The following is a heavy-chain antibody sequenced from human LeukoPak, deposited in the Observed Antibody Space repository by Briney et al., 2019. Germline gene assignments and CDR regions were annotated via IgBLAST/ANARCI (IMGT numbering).Heavy chain of an antibody. CDR3: ARDRGGYNWNYRTGGDWFDP. V-gene: IGHV4-39*07. D-gene: IGHD1-7*01. J-gene: IGHJ5*02. Sequence: SETLSLTCTVYGGSISSSSYYWGWIRQPPGKGLEWIGSIYYSGSTYYNPSLKSRVTMSVDTSKNQFSLKLSSVTAADTAVYYCARDRGGYNWNYRTGGDWFDPWGQGTLVTVSS. CDR2: IYYSGST. CDR1: GGSISSSSYY.